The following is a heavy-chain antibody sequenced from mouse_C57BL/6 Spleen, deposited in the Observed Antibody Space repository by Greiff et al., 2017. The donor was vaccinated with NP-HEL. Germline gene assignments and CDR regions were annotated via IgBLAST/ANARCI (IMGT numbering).Heavy chain of an antibody. CDR3: ARVDGYDDGYFDV. CDR1: GYTFTDYY. Sequence: EVQLQQSGPELVKPGASVKISCKASGYTFTDYYMNWVKQSHGKSLEWIGDINPNNGGTSYNQKFKGKATLSVDKSSSTAYMELRSLTSEDSAVYYCARVDGYDDGYFDVWGTGTTVTVSS. J-gene: IGHJ1*03. D-gene: IGHD2-2*01. V-gene: IGHV1-26*01. CDR2: INPNNGGT.